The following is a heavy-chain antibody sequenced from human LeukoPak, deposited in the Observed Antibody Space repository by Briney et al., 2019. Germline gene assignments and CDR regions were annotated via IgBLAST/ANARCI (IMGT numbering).Heavy chain of an antibody. V-gene: IGHV4-59*08. CDR3: ARVGHIAAAGTYDY. Sequence: SETLSLTCTVSGGSISIDYWSCIRQPPGKGQEWGGDIFYTGSPNYNPSPTSRVTTSLYTSKNQFSLKLSFVSAADTAVYYCARVGHIAAAGTYDYWGQGTLVTVSS. J-gene: IGHJ4*02. CDR1: GGSISIDY. CDR2: IFYTGSP. D-gene: IGHD6-13*01.